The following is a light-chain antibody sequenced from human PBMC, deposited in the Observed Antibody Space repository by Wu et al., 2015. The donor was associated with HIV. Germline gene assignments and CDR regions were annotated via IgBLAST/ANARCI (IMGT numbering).Light chain of an antibody. CDR3: QQYGSSPYT. Sequence: EIVLTQSPATLSLSPGERATLSCRASQSLGTNLAWYQQNPGQAPRLLIYGASNRATGIPARFSGSGSGTDFILTISSLEPEDFAVYYCQQYGSSPYTFGQGTKLEIK. V-gene: IGKV3-11*01. CDR1: QSLGTN. CDR2: GAS. J-gene: IGKJ2*01.